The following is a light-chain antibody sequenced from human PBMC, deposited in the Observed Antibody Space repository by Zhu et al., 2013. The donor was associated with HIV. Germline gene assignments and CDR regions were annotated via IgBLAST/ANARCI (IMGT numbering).Light chain of an antibody. J-gene: IGKJ2*01. CDR3: QQRGNWPPYA. CDR2: DAS. Sequence: EIVLTQSPVTLSLSLGERATLSCRASQSVSNSLAWYQQKPGQGPRLLIYDASNRATGIPVRFSGSGSGTDFTLTISSLEAEDFAVYYCQQRGNWPPYAFGQGTKLEIK. CDR1: QSVSNS. V-gene: IGKV3-11*01.